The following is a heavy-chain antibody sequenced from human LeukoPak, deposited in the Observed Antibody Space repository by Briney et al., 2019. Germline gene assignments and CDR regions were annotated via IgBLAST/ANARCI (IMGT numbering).Heavy chain of an antibody. V-gene: IGHV1-46*01. CDR3: ARVDCGGDCYWNYFDY. J-gene: IGHJ4*02. CDR1: GYTFTSYY. Sequence: ASVKVSCKASGYTFTSYYMHWARQAPGQGLEWMGIINPSGGSTSYAQKFQGRVTMTRDTSTSTVYMELSSLRSEDTAVYYCARVDCGGDCYWNYFDYWGQGTLVTVSS. D-gene: IGHD2-21*02. CDR2: INPSGGST.